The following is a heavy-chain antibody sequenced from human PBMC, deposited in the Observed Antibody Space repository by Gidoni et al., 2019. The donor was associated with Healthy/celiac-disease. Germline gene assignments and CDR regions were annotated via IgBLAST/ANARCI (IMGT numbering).Heavy chain of an antibody. CDR3: ASASIAARNYYYYGMDV. V-gene: IGHV1-69*02. CDR1: GGTFSSYT. J-gene: IGHJ6*02. Sequence: QVQLVQSGAEVKKPGSSVKVSCNASGGTFSSYTISWVRQAPGQGPEWMGRIIPILGIANYAQKLQGRVTITADKSTSTAYMELSSLRSEDTAVYYCASASIAARNYYYYGMDVWGQGTTVTVSS. CDR2: IIPILGIA. D-gene: IGHD6-6*01.